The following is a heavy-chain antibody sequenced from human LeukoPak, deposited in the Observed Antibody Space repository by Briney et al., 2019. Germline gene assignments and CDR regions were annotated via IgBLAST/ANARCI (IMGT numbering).Heavy chain of an antibody. D-gene: IGHD3-10*01. Sequence: GGSLRLSCAASAFSFSSYAMTWVRQAPGKGLEWVSGVSATGGSTYYADSVKGRFTISRDNSKNTLYLQMNGLRADDTAVYYCAKGNGAYYGSGSYYYTQYFDYWGQGTLVTVSS. J-gene: IGHJ4*02. V-gene: IGHV3-23*01. CDR1: AFSFSSYA. CDR2: VSATGGST. CDR3: AKGNGAYYGSGSYYYTQYFDY.